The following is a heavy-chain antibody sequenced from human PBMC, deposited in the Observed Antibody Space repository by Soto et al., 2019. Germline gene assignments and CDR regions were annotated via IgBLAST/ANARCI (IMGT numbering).Heavy chain of an antibody. CDR2: IRSKANSYAT. Sequence: GGSLRLSCAASGFTFSGSAMHWVRQASGKGLEWVGRIRSKANSYATAYAASVKGRFTISRDDSKNTAYLQMNSLKTDDTAVYYCTRPLYGAGRYYNDYWGQGTLVTVSS. CDR3: TRPLYGAGRYYNDY. V-gene: IGHV3-73*01. J-gene: IGHJ4*02. CDR1: GFTFSGSA. D-gene: IGHD3-10*01.